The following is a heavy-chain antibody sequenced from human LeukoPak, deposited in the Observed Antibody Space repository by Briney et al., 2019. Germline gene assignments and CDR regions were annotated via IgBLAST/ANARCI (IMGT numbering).Heavy chain of an antibody. J-gene: IGHJ4*02. D-gene: IGHD4-23*01. CDR1: GGSISSYY. Sequence: SETLSLTCTVSGGSISSYYWSWIRQPPGKGLEWIGYIYYSGSTNYNPSLKSRVTISVDTSKNQFSLKLSSVTAADTAVYYCARRFGGNTKRYYFDYWGQGTLVTVSS. CDR2: IYYSGST. V-gene: IGHV4-59*08. CDR3: ARRFGGNTKRYYFDY.